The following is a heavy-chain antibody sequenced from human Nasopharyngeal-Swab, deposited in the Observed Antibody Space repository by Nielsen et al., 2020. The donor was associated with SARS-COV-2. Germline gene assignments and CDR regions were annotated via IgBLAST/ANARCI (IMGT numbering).Heavy chain of an antibody. D-gene: IGHD5-24*01. CDR3: ARESLGDGYNGGVDY. Sequence: GESLKISCAASGFTFSDYYMTWIRQTPGKGLEWVACIGTGGTTRLYADSVKSRFTISRDNAKNSLSLQLNSLRAEDTAIYYCARESLGDGYNGGVDYWGQGTLVTVSS. V-gene: IGHV3-11*01. J-gene: IGHJ4*02. CDR1: GFTFSDYY. CDR2: IGTGGTTR.